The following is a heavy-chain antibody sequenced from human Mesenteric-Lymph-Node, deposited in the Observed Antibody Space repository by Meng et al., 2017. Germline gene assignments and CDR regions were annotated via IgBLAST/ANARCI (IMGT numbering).Heavy chain of an antibody. J-gene: IGHJ6*02. CDR3: ARWGGTVVTPMGDYYYGMDV. V-gene: IGHV3-7*01. CDR1: GFIFSSYW. Sequence: GESLKISCAASGFIFSSYWMNWVRQAPGKGLEWVANIKQDGSEKYYVDSVKGRFTISRDNAKNSLYLQMNSLRAEDTAVYYCARWGGTVVTPMGDYYYGMDVWGQGTTVTVSS. D-gene: IGHD4-23*01. CDR2: IKQDGSEK.